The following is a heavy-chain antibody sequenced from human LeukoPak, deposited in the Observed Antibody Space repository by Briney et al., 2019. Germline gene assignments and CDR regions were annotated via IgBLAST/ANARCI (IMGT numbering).Heavy chain of an antibody. CDR1: GFTFSSYA. Sequence: GGSLRLSCAASGFTFSSYAMHWVRQAPGKGLEWVAVISYDGSNKYYADSVKGRFTISRDNSKNTLYLQMNSLRGEDTAVYYCAKVGEQQLADYWGQGTLVTVSS. D-gene: IGHD6-13*01. V-gene: IGHV3-30-3*01. J-gene: IGHJ4*02. CDR2: ISYDGSNK. CDR3: AKVGEQQLADY.